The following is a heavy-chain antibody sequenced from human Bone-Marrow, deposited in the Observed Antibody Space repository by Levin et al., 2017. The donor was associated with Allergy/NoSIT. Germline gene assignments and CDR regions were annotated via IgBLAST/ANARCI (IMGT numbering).Heavy chain of an antibody. D-gene: IGHD1-26*01. CDR3: ARHRVTYSGNYLEPDY. V-gene: IGHV5-51*01. J-gene: IGHJ4*02. CDR1: GYSFSNYW. CDR2: IYPGQSDT. Sequence: GESLKISCKASGYSFSNYWIGWVRQMSVKGLEWMGTIYPGQSDTRYSPSFQGQVTISVDKSIGTVYLQWSRLKASDTAIYYCARHRVTYSGNYLEPDYWGQGTRVTVSS.